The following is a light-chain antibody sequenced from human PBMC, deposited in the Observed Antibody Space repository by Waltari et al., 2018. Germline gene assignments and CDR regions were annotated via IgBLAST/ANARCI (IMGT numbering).Light chain of an antibody. CDR1: QSVKNF. CDR2: AAS. J-gene: IGKJ2*01. CDR3: QQSNSANT. Sequence: IQLTQSPSTLSASLGARVTITCRASQSVKNFLNWYQQKPGKAPKLLIFAASNLQSGVPSRFSGSGSETVFTLTISSLQPEDFATYYCQQSNSANTFGQGTKLDIK. V-gene: IGKV1-39*01.